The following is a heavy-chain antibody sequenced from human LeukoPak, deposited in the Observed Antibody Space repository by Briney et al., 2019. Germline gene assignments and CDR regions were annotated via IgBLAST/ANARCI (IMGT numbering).Heavy chain of an antibody. CDR2: IGGIDGRT. CDR1: GFTFSNYA. CDR3: ADPPNADY. V-gene: IGHV3-23*01. J-gene: IGHJ4*02. D-gene: IGHD4/OR15-4a*01. Sequence: PGGSLRLSCAASGFTFSNYAMSWVGQAPGKGLEGVSSIGGIDGRTYYAESVQGRFPISRDNSKKTLYLQMNSLRVEDTAVYFCADPPNADYWGQGTLVTVSS.